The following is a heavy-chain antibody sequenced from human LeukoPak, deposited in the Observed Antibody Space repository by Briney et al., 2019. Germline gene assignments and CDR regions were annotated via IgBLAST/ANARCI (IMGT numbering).Heavy chain of an antibody. D-gene: IGHD5-18*01. J-gene: IGHJ4*02. CDR1: GYTFTGFG. Sequence: ASVKVSCKASGYTFTGFGISWVRQAPGQGLEWMGWISPYNGNTKYEQNFQGRVTMTRDTSTSTVYMELSSLRSEDTAVYYCAREIGPRQLHLWGSAFDYWGQGTLVTVSS. CDR2: ISPYNGNT. CDR3: AREIGPRQLHLWGSAFDY. V-gene: IGHV1-18*01.